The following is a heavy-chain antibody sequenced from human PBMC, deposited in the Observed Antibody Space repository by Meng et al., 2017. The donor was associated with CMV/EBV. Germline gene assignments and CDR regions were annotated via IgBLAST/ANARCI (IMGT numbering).Heavy chain of an antibody. CDR1: GGSFSGYY. D-gene: IGHD6-13*01. J-gene: IGHJ4*02. V-gene: IGHV4-34*01. Sequence: QVQRQQWGAGLLKPSETLSLTCVGYGGSFSGYYWSWIRQPPGKGLEWIGEINHSGSTNYNPSLKSRVTISVDTSKNQFSLKLSSVTAADTAVYYCARGGIAAAGPFDYWGQGTLVTVSS. CDR3: ARGGIAAAGPFDY. CDR2: INHSGST.